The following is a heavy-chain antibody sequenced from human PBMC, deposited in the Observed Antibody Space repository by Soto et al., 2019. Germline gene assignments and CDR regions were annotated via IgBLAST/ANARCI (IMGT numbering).Heavy chain of an antibody. J-gene: IGHJ4*02. CDR1: GFIFKMYW. D-gene: IGHD3-10*01. CDR3: TGGPRPISTGTGAY. V-gene: IGHV3-74*01. CDR2: IYNDGTYS. Sequence: GGSLRLSCAASGFIFKMYWMHWVRQSPGKGLVWISRIYNDGTYSDYADSVRGRFTISRDNVNDTLYLQMNNLRAEDSGLYYCTGGPRPISTGTGAYWGQGTQVTVSS.